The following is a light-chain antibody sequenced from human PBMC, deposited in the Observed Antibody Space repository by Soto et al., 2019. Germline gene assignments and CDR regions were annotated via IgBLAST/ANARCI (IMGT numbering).Light chain of an antibody. Sequence: DTPLTHSPSFLSASLGDRVTINCRASQGIGSYLAWYQQKPGKAPRLLIYAASTLQSGVPSRFSGSGSGTEFTLTISSLQPDDFATYYCQHYNSYSEAFGQGTRVAIK. CDR3: QHYNSYSEA. CDR1: QGIGSY. J-gene: IGKJ1*01. CDR2: AAS. V-gene: IGKV1-9*01.